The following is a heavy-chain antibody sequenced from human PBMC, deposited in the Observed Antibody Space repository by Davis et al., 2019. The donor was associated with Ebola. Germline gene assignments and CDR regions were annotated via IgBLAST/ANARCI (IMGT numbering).Heavy chain of an antibody. CDR2: ISHGGVS. D-gene: IGHD6-25*01. J-gene: IGHJ6*02. Sequence: SETLSLTCAVYGGSFSDYLWSWIRQSPGKGLEWIGKISHGGVSDYNPSLKSRVTISADSSKNQFSLNLRSVTVADTAVFYCARRYRSDSYGLHGVDVWGQGTKVTVSS. CDR3: ARRYRSDSYGLHGVDV. V-gene: IGHV4-34*01. CDR1: GGSFSDYL.